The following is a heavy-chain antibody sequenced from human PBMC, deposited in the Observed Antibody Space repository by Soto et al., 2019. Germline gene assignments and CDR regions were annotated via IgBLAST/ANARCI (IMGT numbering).Heavy chain of an antibody. CDR3: ARDVGGYGSGRGYYYYYGMDV. CDR1: GFIFTSYS. V-gene: IGHV3-21*01. Sequence: GGSLRLSCAASGFIFTSYSMVWVRQAPGKGLEWVSSISSRSDSIYYADSVKGRFTISRDNSKNTLYLQMNSLRAEDTAVYYCARDVGGYGSGRGYYYYYGMDVWGQGTTVTAP. D-gene: IGHD3-10*01. CDR2: ISSRSDSI. J-gene: IGHJ6*02.